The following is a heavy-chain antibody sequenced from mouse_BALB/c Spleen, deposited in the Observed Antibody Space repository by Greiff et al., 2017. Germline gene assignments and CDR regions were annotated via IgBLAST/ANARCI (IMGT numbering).Heavy chain of an antibody. J-gene: IGHJ4*01. CDR1: GFNIKDTY. V-gene: IGHV14-3*02. CDR2: IDPANGNT. CDR3: ASHYSYAMDY. Sequence: EVKLMESGAELVKPGASVKLSCTASGFNIKDTYMHWVKQRPEQGLEWIGRIDPANGNTKYDPKFQGKATITADTSSNTAYLQLSSLTSEDTAVYYCASHYSYAMDYWGQGTSVTVSS. D-gene: IGHD1-1*01.